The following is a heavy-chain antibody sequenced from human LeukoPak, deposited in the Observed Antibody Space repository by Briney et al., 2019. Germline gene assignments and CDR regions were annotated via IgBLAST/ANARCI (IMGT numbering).Heavy chain of an antibody. CDR1: GGTFSSYA. D-gene: IGHD3-3*01. V-gene: IGHV1-69*04. CDR2: IIPILGIA. CDR3: ARQPEGLEHAHS. Sequence: GASVKVSCKASGGTFSSYAISWVRQAPGQGLEWMGRIIPILGIANYAQKFQGRVTITADKSTSPAYMELSSLRSEDTAVYYCARQPEGLEHAHSWGQGTLVTVSS. J-gene: IGHJ5*02.